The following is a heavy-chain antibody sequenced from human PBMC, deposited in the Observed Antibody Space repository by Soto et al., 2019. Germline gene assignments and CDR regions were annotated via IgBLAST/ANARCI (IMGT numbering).Heavy chain of an antibody. CDR2: ISGSGGST. J-gene: IGHJ6*02. Sequence: PGGSLRLSCAASGFTFSSYAMSWVRQAPGKGLEWVSAISGSGGSTYYADYVKGRFTISRDNSKNTLYLQMNSLRAEDTAVYYCAKGPDTAMVVPYYYGMDVWGQGTTVTVSS. V-gene: IGHV3-23*01. CDR1: GFTFSSYA. CDR3: AKGPDTAMVVPYYYGMDV. D-gene: IGHD5-18*01.